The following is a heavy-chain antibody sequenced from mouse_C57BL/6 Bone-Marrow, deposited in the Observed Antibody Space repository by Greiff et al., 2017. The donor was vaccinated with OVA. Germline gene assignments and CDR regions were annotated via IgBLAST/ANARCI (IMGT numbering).Heavy chain of an antibody. J-gene: IGHJ2*01. V-gene: IGHV1-15*01. CDR2: IDPETGGT. D-gene: IGHD1-1*01. CDR3: TRNYGTVDY. Sequence: QVQLQQSGAELVRPGASVTLSCKASGYTFTDYEMHWVKQTPVHGLEWIGAIDPETGGTAYNQKFKGKAILTADKSSSTAYMELRSLTSEDSAVYYCTRNYGTVDYWGKGTTLTVSS. CDR1: GYTFTDYE.